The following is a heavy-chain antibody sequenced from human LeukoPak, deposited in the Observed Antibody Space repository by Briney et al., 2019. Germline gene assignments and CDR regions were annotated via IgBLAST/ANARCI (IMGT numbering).Heavy chain of an antibody. CDR2: IYTSGST. CDR1: GGSISSYY. Sequence: SETLSLTCTVSGGSISSYYWTWIRQPPGKGLEWIGYIYTSGSTNYNPSLKSRVTISVDTSKNQFSLKLSSVTAADTAVYYCARHRVYSSSSIALDYWGQGTLVTVSS. V-gene: IGHV4-4*09. D-gene: IGHD6-6*01. J-gene: IGHJ4*02. CDR3: ARHRVYSSSSIALDY.